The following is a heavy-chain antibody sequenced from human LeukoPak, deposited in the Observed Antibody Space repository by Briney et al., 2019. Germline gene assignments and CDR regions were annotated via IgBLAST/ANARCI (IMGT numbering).Heavy chain of an antibody. CDR1: GGSFNSYA. Sequence: GASVKVSCKAYGGSFNSYAFSWVRQAPGQGLEWMGRIIPILDTANYAQNFQGRVTITADKSTSTAYIEVSSLRSEDTAVYYCTTREYDSSNDYLYYFDYWGQGNLVTVSS. V-gene: IGHV1-69*04. D-gene: IGHD3-22*01. J-gene: IGHJ4*02. CDR2: IIPILDTA. CDR3: TTREYDSSNDYLYYFDY.